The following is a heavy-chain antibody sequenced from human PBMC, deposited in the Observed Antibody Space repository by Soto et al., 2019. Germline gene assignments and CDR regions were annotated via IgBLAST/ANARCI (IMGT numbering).Heavy chain of an antibody. J-gene: IGHJ5*02. CDR2: INQDGSET. CDR1: GFTFSSYW. CDR3: ARESYSSSA. V-gene: IGHV3-74*01. D-gene: IGHD6-6*01. Sequence: GGSLRLSCAASGFTFSSYWMHWVRQAPGKGLVWVAHINQDGSETNYADSVKGRFTISRDNAKNSLYLQMNSLRAEDTAVYYCARESYSSSAWGQGTLVTVSS.